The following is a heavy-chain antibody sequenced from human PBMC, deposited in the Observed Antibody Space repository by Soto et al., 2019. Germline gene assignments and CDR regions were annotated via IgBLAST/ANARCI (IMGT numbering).Heavy chain of an antibody. CDR1: GFTISNYA. CDR2: FSGSGGPT. Sequence: GGVLRLSCATSGFTISNYAISWVRQAPGRGLERVTVFSGSGGPTYYADSVNGQIIISGNTSNNTYNLQRSRLTAENAALYYSAKGSRWLQLGQLDSWGQGTQVTVSS. V-gene: IGHV3-23*01. CDR3: AKGSRWLQLGQLDS. J-gene: IGHJ4*02. D-gene: IGHD5-18*01.